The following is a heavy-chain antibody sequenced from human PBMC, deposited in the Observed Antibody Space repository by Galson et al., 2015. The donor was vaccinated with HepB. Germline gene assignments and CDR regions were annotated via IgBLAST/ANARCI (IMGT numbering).Heavy chain of an antibody. Sequence: TLSLTCTVSGGSISSGSYYWSWLRQPAGKGLEWIGRMYTSGSTNYNPSLKSRVTMSADTSKNHFPLKLTSVTAADPAVYYCARAVPRYYYYLDVRGKGTTVTVSS. D-gene: IGHD6-19*01. CDR2: MYTSGST. J-gene: IGHJ6*03. V-gene: IGHV4-61*02. CDR3: ARAVPRYYYYLDV. CDR1: GGSISSGSYY.